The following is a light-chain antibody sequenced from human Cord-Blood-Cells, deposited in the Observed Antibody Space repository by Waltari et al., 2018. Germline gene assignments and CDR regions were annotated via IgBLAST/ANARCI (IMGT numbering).Light chain of an antibody. CDR2: DAS. J-gene: IGKJ5*01. CDR1: QSVSSY. V-gene: IGKV3-11*01. Sequence: EIVLTQSPATLSLSPGARATLSCSASQSVSSYLAWYQQKPGQAPRLLIYDASNGATGIPARFSGSGSGTDFTLTISSLEPEDFAVYYCQQRSNWQITFGQGTRLEIK. CDR3: QQRSNWQIT.